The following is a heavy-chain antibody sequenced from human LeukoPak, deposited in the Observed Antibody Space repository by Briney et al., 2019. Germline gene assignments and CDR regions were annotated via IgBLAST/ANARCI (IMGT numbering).Heavy chain of an antibody. J-gene: IGHJ4*01. D-gene: IGHD3-22*01. CDR1: GGSISGHH. V-gene: IGHV4-59*08. Sequence: SETLSLTCTVSGGSISGHHWSWIRQPPGKGLEWIGNIFYSGSTNYNPSLESRVTMAVDTSRNQFSLKLNSVTASDTAVYSCARLNSSAYYSALYFDYWGHGTLVTVSP. CDR3: ARLNSSAYYSALYFDY. CDR2: IFYSGST.